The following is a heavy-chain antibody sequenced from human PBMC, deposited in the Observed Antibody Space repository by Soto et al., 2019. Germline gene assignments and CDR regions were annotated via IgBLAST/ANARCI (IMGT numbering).Heavy chain of an antibody. CDR3: ARLKQDYAVA. D-gene: IGHD3-16*01. Sequence: ASVKVSCKASGYTFTSYYMHWVRQAPGQGLEWMGIINPSGGSTSYAQKFQGRVTMARNTSISTAYMELSSLRSEDTAVYYCARLKQDYAVAWGQGTLVTVSS. V-gene: IGHV1-46*01. CDR1: GYTFTSYY. CDR2: INPSGGST. J-gene: IGHJ5*02.